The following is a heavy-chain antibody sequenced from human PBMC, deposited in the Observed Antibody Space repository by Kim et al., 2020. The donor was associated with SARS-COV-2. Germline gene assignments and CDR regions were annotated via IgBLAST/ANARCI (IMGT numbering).Heavy chain of an antibody. CDR3: ARNRADGYPFLGDYYYYYYGMDV. CDR2: IYYSGST. Sequence: SETLSLTCTVSGGSISSSSYYWGWIRQPPGKGLEWIGSIYYSGSTYYNPSLKSRVTISVDTSKNQFSLKLSSVTAADTAVYYCARNRADGYPFLGDYYYYYYGMDVWGQGTTVTVSS. D-gene: IGHD5-12*01. CDR1: GGSISSSSYY. V-gene: IGHV4-39*07. J-gene: IGHJ6*02.